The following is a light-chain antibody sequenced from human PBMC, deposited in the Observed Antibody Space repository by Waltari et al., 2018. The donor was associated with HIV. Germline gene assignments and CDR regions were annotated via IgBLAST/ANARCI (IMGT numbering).Light chain of an antibody. CDR1: QRLPCRSEDNNF. CDR2: WAS. Sequence: DVLLTQSPDSLSASVGETATPNCKSNQRLPCRSEDNNFLAWYQQRPGQRPKRLIYWASTRQSGVPDRFSGSGSGTDFTLTISTLQAEDVAVYYCQQYHRVPYTFGQGTKLQIK. J-gene: IGKJ2*01. V-gene: IGKV4-1*01. CDR3: QQYHRVPYT.